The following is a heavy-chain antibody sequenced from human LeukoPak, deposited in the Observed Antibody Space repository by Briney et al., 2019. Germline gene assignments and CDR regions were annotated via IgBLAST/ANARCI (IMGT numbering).Heavy chain of an antibody. CDR3: ARDRRSRWSYCSSWYGFGWFDP. D-gene: IGHD6-13*01. Sequence: ASVKVSCKASGYTFTSYGISWVRQAPGQGLEWMGWISAYNGNTNYAQKLQGRVTMTTDTSTSTAYMELRSLRSDDTAVYYCARDRRSRWSYCSSWYGFGWFDPWGQGTLVTVSS. CDR1: GYTFTSYG. CDR2: ISAYNGNT. V-gene: IGHV1-18*01. J-gene: IGHJ5*02.